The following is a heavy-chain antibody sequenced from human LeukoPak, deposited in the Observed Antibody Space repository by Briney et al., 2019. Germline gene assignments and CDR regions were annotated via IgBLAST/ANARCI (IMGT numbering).Heavy chain of an antibody. CDR1: GGSISSGSYY. V-gene: IGHV4-39*01. CDR3: ARHPWDIVVVLRAFDI. Sequence: SETLSLTCTVSGGSISSGSYYWSWIRRPPGKGLEWIGEINHSGGTNYNPSLKSRVTISVDTSKNQFSLKLSSVTTADTAVYYCARHPWDIVVVLRAFDIWGQGTMVTVSS. CDR2: INHSGGT. J-gene: IGHJ3*02. D-gene: IGHD2-2*01.